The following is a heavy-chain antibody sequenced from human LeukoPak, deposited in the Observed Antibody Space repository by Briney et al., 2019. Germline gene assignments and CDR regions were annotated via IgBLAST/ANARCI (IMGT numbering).Heavy chain of an antibody. CDR1: GYTLSDYF. D-gene: IGHD6-19*01. CDR2: ISPNSGGT. J-gene: IGHJ5*02. Sequence: ASVKVSCQTSGYTLSDYFMHWVRQAPGQGLEWMGWISPNSGGTKYAQRFQGRVTMTRDTSISTVYMELSRLRSDDTAVYYCARVWSSGTNWFDPWGEGTLVTVSS. CDR3: ARVWSSGTNWFDP. V-gene: IGHV1-2*02.